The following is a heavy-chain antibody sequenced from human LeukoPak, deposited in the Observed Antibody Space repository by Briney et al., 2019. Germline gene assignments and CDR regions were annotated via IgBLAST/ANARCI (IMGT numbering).Heavy chain of an antibody. CDR2: IRYDGSNK. CDR3: AKDGSSSLTTFADY. CDR1: GFTFSSYS. J-gene: IGHJ4*02. D-gene: IGHD6-6*01. V-gene: IGHV3-30*02. Sequence: PGGSLRLSCAASGFTFSSYSMNWVRQAPGKGLEWVAFIRYDGSNKYYADSVKGRFTISRDNSKNTLYLQMNSLRAEDTAVYYCAKDGSSSLTTFADYWGQGTLVTVSS.